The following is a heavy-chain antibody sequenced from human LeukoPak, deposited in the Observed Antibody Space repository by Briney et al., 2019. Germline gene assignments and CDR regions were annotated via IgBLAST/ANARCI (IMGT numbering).Heavy chain of an antibody. CDR2: INPSGGST. CDR1: GYTFTSYY. V-gene: IGHV1-46*01. CDR3: ARRGYDILTGYWVFDY. Sequence: ASVKVSCKASGYTFTSYYMHWVRQAPGQGLAWMGIINPSGGSTSYAQKFQGRVTMTRDTSTSTVYMELSSLRSEDTAVYYCARRGYDILTGYWVFDYWGQGTLVTVSS. D-gene: IGHD3-9*01. J-gene: IGHJ4*02.